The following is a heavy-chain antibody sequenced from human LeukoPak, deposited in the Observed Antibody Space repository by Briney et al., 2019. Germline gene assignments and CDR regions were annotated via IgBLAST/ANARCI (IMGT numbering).Heavy chain of an antibody. CDR2: ISSSSSYI. D-gene: IGHD3-22*01. V-gene: IGHV3-21*01. Sequence: PGGSLRLSCAASGFTFSSYSMNWVRQAPGKGLEWVSSISSSSSYIYYADSVKGRFTISRDNAKNSLYLQTNSLRAEDTAVYYCARDRGRYYDSRGFYWGYYFDSWGQGILVTVST. CDR3: ARDRGRYYDSRGFYWGYYFDS. CDR1: GFTFSSYS. J-gene: IGHJ4*02.